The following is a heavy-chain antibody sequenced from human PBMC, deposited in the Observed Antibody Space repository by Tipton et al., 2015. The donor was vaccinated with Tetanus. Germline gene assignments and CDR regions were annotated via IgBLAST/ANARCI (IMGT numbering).Heavy chain of an antibody. D-gene: IGHD3-22*01. CDR2: ISPESGGT. Sequence: QVQLVQSGPEVKEPGASVKVSRKASGYTFTTYYMNWVRQAPGQGLEWMGIISPESGGTNYAQKFQGRVTMTVDTSTSTVYMDLSRLTSEDTAVYYCARYDSSGVTFDYWSQGTLVTVSS. CDR1: GYTFTTYY. CDR3: ARYDSSGVTFDY. J-gene: IGHJ4*02. V-gene: IGHV1-46*01.